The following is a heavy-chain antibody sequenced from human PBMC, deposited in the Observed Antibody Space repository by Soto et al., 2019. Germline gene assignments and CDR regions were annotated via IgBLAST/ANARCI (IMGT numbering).Heavy chain of an antibody. Sequence: QDQLVQSGVEVKKPGASVKVSCKASGYSFTNYGITWVRQAPGQGFEWMGWISAYNGNTKYAKKLQGRVTMTTDASTSTAYLELRSLTSDDTAVYYCARDRGVAPPVAGNTHYYYYMDVWGKGTTVTVSS. D-gene: IGHD6-19*01. V-gene: IGHV1-18*01. CDR3: ARDRGVAPPVAGNTHYYYYMDV. J-gene: IGHJ6*03. CDR1: GYSFTNYG. CDR2: ISAYNGNT.